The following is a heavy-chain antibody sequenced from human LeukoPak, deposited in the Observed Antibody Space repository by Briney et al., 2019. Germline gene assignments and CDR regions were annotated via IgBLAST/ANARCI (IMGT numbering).Heavy chain of an antibody. CDR2: INWNGGST. D-gene: IGHD4-23*01. CDR3: ARKANIDYGGNSGHYYMDV. J-gene: IGHJ6*03. V-gene: IGHV3-20*04. CDR1: GFTFDDYG. Sequence: PGGSLRLSCAASGFTFDDYGMSWVRQAPGKGLEWVSGINWNGGSTGYADSVKGRFTISRDNAKNSLYLQMNSLRAEDTALYYCARKANIDYGGNSGHYYMDVWGKGTTVTVSS.